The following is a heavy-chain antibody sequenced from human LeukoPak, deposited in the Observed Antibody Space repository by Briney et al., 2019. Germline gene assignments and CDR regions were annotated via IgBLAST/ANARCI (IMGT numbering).Heavy chain of an antibody. J-gene: IGHJ4*02. CDR1: GFTVSSNY. Sequence: GGSLRLSCAASGFTVSSNYMSWVRQAPGKGLEWVSVIYSGGSTYYADSVKGRFTISRDNSKNTLYLQMNSLRAEDTAVYYCARDWGFGAGVGGYWGQGTLVTVSS. CDR3: ARDWGFGAGVGGY. D-gene: IGHD3-10*01. V-gene: IGHV3-66*01. CDR2: IYSGGST.